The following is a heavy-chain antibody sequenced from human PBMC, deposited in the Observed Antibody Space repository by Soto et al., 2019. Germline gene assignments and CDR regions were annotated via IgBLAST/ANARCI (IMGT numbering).Heavy chain of an antibody. Sequence: SETLSLTCAVSGGSISSSNWWSWVRQPPGKGLEWIGEIYHSGSTNYNPSLKSRVTISVDKSKNQFSLKLSSVTAADTAVYYCARGSDGGDGVFFDYWGQGTLVTVSS. CDR1: GGSISSSNW. CDR2: IYHSGST. D-gene: IGHD3-16*01. V-gene: IGHV4-4*02. J-gene: IGHJ4*02. CDR3: ARGSDGGDGVFFDY.